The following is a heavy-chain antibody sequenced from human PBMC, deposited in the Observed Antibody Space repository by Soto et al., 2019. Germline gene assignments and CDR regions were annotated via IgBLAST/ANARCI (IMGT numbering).Heavy chain of an antibody. CDR2: INPNSGGT. Sequence: GASVKVSCKASGYTFTGYYMHWVRQAPGQGLEWMGWINPNSGGTNYAQKFQGWVTMTRDTSISTAYMELSRLRSDDTAVYYCARSGEGVVPAAIVPYFDYWGQGTLVTVSS. CDR1: GYTFTGYY. V-gene: IGHV1-2*04. D-gene: IGHD2-2*02. CDR3: ARSGEGVVPAAIVPYFDY. J-gene: IGHJ4*02.